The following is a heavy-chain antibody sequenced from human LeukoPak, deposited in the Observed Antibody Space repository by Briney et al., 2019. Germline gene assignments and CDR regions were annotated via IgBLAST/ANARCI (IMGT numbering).Heavy chain of an antibody. CDR3: AKGVAVVVVPAAMDY. CDR1: RFTFSSYG. Sequence: GGSLRLSCAASRFTFSSYGMHWVRQAPGKGLEWVAVISYDGSNKYYADSVKGRFTISRDNSKNTLYLQMNSLRAEDAAVYYCAKGVAVVVVPAAMDYWGQGTLVTVSS. J-gene: IGHJ4*02. CDR2: ISYDGSNK. V-gene: IGHV3-30*18. D-gene: IGHD2-2*01.